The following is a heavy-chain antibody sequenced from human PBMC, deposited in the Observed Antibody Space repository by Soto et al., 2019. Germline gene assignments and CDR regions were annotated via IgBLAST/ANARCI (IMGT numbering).Heavy chain of an antibody. Sequence: GGSLRLSCAASGFTFSDYYMSWIRQAPGKGLEWVSYISSSGSTIYYADSVKGRFTISRDNAKNSLYLQMNSLRAEDTAVYYCARMTYSSSWDALDIWGQGTMVTVSS. J-gene: IGHJ3*02. CDR3: ARMTYSSSWDALDI. CDR2: ISSSGSTI. D-gene: IGHD6-13*01. V-gene: IGHV3-11*01. CDR1: GFTFSDYY.